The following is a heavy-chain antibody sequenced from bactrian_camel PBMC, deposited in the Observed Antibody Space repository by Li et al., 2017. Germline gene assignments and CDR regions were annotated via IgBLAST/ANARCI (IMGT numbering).Heavy chain of an antibody. CDR2: ITTSTGRT. CDR1: RVGGYCYY. V-gene: IGHV3S40*01. Sequence: VQLVESGGGLVQPGGSLRLSCAASRVGGYCYYMGWFRQAPGKEREGLAVITTSTGRTFYSDSVKGRFTISRDNAKRTVYLQMNSLKPEDAAMYYCAAVRRGSGYRSCRPGDAPFSYYGQGTQVTVS. J-gene: IGHJ4*01. D-gene: IGHD2*01.